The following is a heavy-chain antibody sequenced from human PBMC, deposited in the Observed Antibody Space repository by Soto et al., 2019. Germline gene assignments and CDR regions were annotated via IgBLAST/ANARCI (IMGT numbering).Heavy chain of an antibody. Sequence: GGSMRLSCAASGFTFSSYAMSWVRQAPGKGLEWVSAISGSGDTTYYADSVKGRFTISKDNSKNTLYLLMNSLRAEDTAIYYCSKSPDRIRANFSSDLDVRGQGTTVTVSS. J-gene: IGHJ6*02. D-gene: IGHD1-1*01. CDR1: GFTFSSYA. V-gene: IGHV3-23*01. CDR2: ISGSGDTT. CDR3: SKSPDRIRANFSSDLDV.